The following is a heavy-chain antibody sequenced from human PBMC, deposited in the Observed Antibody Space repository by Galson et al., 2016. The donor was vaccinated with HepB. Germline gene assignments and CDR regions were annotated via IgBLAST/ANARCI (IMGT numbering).Heavy chain of an antibody. V-gene: IGHV1-18*01. CDR2: IGVYNGDT. Sequence: SVKVSCKASGYIFRNYGITWVRQAPGQGLEWMGWIGVYNGDTAYSQKFQGRVTMTTDTSTSTAYMELRGLRSDDTAIYYCTRDPPTLADDVDYWGQGTLVTVSS. CDR1: GYIFRNYG. CDR3: TRDPPTLADDVDY. D-gene: IGHD6-19*01. J-gene: IGHJ4*02.